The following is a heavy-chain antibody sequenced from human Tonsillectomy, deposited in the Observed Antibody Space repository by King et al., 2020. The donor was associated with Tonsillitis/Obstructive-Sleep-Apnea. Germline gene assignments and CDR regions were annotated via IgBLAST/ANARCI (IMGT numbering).Heavy chain of an antibody. D-gene: IGHD5-18*01. CDR3: VKDRKVDTAMVPDAFDI. V-gene: IGHV3-64D*06. Sequence: QLVQSGGGLVQPGGSLRLSCSASGFTFISYAMHWVRQAPGKGLEYVSAISSNGGSTYYADSVKGRFTISRDNSKNTLYLQMSSLRAEDTAVYYCVKDRKVDTAMVPDAFDIWGQGTMVTVSS. CDR1: GFTFISYA. J-gene: IGHJ3*02. CDR2: ISSNGGST.